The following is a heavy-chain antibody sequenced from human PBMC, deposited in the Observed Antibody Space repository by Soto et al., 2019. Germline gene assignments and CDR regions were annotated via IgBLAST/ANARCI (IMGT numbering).Heavy chain of an antibody. CDR1: GFTFSGHY. Sequence: EVQLVESGGGLVQPGGSLRLSCEGSGFTFSGHYMDWVRQAPGKGLEWLGRIRNKPNGHTTAYAASVKGRFTISRDDSKNSVYLQMNILKSVDTALYYCSTTVITAPRFEYWGQGTLVAVSS. J-gene: IGHJ4*02. CDR2: IRNKPNGHTT. V-gene: IGHV3-72*01. CDR3: STTVITAPRFEY. D-gene: IGHD2-21*02.